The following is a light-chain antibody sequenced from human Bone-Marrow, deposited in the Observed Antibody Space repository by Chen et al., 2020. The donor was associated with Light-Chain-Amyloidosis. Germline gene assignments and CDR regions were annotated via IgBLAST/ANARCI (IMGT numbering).Light chain of an antibody. CDR3: QSADSSGTYEVI. CDR2: RDT. V-gene: IGLV3-25*03. CDR1: DLPTKY. Sequence: SYELTQPPSVSLFPGQTARITCSGDDLPTKYAYWYQQKPGQAPVLVIHRDTERPSGISERFSGSSSGTTATLTISGVQAKDEADYHCQSADSSGTYEVIFGGGTKLTVL. J-gene: IGLJ2*01.